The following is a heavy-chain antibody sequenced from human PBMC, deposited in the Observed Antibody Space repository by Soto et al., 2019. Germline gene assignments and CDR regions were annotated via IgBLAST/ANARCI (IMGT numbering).Heavy chain of an antibody. J-gene: IGHJ5*02. Sequence: EEQLLESGGGLVQPGGSLRLSCAASGFRFSDYSMSWVRQVPGGGLEWVAGISADGHSTYFADSVKGRFTITRDNFKDTMSIEPHYLRPEDTDVYNCARIPTLYYESRGFYGRFGPWGKGTQFTVSA. D-gene: IGHD3-22*01. CDR3: ARIPTLYYESRGFYGRFGP. V-gene: IGHV3-23*01. CDR1: GFRFSDYS. CDR2: ISADGHST.